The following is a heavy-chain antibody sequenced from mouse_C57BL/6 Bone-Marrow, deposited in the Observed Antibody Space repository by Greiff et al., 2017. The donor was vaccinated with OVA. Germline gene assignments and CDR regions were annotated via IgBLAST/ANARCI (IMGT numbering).Heavy chain of an antibody. CDR1: GYTFTSYW. CDR2: INPSNGGT. J-gene: IGHJ4*01. Sequence: VQLQQPGTELVKPGDSVKLSCKASGYTFTSYWMHWVKQRPGQGLEWIGNINPSNGGTNYNEKFKSKATLTVDKSSSTASMQLSSLTSEDSAVYYCARTPHHSGVDYWGQGTSVTVSS. CDR3: ARTPHHSGVDY. V-gene: IGHV1-53*01.